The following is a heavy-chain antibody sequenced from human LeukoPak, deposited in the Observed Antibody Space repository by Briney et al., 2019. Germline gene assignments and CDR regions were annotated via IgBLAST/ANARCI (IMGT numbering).Heavy chain of an antibody. CDR3: AKARYDGEVMIAATDY. CDR1: GITFSSYG. J-gene: IGHJ4*02. Sequence: GGSLRLSCAASGITFSSYGMHWVRQAPGKGLEWVAFISYDGSNKYYADSVKGRFTISRDNSKNTLYLQMNNLRADDTAVYYCAKARYDGEVMIAATDYWGQGTLVTVSS. CDR2: ISYDGSNK. D-gene: IGHD2-15*01. V-gene: IGHV3-30*18.